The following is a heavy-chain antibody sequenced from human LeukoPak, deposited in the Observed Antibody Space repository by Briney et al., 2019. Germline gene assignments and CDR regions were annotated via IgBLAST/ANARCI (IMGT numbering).Heavy chain of an antibody. CDR1: GFTFSSYS. D-gene: IGHD6-6*01. Sequence: GGSLRLSCAASGFTFSSYSMNWVRQAPGKGLEWVSSISSSSSYIYYADSVKGRFTISRDNAKNSLYLQMNSLRAEDTAVYYCARVTSSSSPVIDYWGQGTLVTVSS. J-gene: IGHJ4*02. CDR2: ISSSSSYI. V-gene: IGHV3-21*01. CDR3: ARVTSSSSPVIDY.